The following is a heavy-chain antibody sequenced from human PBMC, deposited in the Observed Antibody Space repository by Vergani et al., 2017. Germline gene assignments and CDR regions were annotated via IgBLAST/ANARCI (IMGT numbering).Heavy chain of an antibody. CDR1: GYSISSGYY. D-gene: IGHD3-10*01. J-gene: IGHJ5*02. CDR2: VYHSGST. Sequence: QVQLQESGPGLVKPSETLSPTCAVPGYSISSGYYWGWIRQPPGKGLEWIGSVYHSGSTYYNPSLKSRVTISVETSKNQFSLKLSSVTAAATAVYYCGRHRVRITVVRGVELGEWSWFDPGSQGTLVTVYS. CDR3: GRHRVRITVVRGVELGEWSWFDP. V-gene: IGHV4-38-2*01.